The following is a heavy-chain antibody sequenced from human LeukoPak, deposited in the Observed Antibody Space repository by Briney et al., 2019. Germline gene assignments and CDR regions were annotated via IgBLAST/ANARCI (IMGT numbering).Heavy chain of an antibody. D-gene: IGHD5-18*01. CDR2: INHSGST. Sequence: SETLSLTCAVYGGSFSGYYWSWIRQPPGKGLEWIGEINHSGSTSYNPSLKSRVTISVDTSKNQFSLKLSSVTAADTAVYYCARGAYSTGQLYYYYYYGMDVWGQGTTVTVSS. J-gene: IGHJ6*02. CDR1: GGSFSGYY. CDR3: ARGAYSTGQLYYYYYYGMDV. V-gene: IGHV4-34*01.